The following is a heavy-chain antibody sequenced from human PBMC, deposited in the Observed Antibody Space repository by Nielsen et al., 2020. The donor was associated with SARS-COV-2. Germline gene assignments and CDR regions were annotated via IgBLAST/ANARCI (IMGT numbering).Heavy chain of an antibody. CDR1: GFTFSSYS. J-gene: IGHJ4*02. CDR2: ISGSGGST. CDR3: AKGVGYCTNGVCAGYYFDY. D-gene: IGHD2-8*01. Sequence: GESLKISCAASGFTFSSYSMNWVRQAPGKGLEWVSAISGSGGSTYYADSVKGRFTISRDNSKNTLYLQMNSLRAEDTAVYYCAKGVGYCTNGVCAGYYFDYWGQGTLVTVSS. V-gene: IGHV3-23*01.